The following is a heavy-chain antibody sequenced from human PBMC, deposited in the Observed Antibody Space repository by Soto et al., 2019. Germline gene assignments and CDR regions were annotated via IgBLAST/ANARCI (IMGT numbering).Heavy chain of an antibody. CDR3: ERGAGNKYYDMDV. J-gene: IGHJ6*02. CDR2: IWYDGSNE. D-gene: IGHD1-1*01. Sequence: QVLLVESGGGVAQPGRSLRLSCAASGFTFSSYGMHWVRQAPGKGLEWVAVIWYDGSNEDYVDSVKGRFTISRDNSKNTLYLHMNSLRAEDTAVYYCERGAGNKYYDMDVWGQGTTVTVSS. V-gene: IGHV3-33*01. CDR1: GFTFSSYG.